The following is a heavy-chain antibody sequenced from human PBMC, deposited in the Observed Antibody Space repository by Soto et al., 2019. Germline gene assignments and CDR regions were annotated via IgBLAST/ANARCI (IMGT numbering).Heavy chain of an antibody. V-gene: IGHV3-23*01. Sequence: GGSLRLSCAASGFTFSSYAMSWVRQAPGKGLEWVSAISGSGGSTYYADSVKGRFTISRDNSKNTLYLQMNSLRAEDTAVYYCAKDSRSGAAVAFHFDYWGQGTLVTVSS. CDR2: ISGSGGST. CDR3: AKDSRSGAAVAFHFDY. J-gene: IGHJ4*02. D-gene: IGHD6-19*01. CDR1: GFTFSSYA.